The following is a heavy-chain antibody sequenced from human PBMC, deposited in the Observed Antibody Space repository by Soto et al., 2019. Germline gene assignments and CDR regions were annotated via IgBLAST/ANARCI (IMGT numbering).Heavy chain of an antibody. Sequence: GESLKISCKGSGYSFTSYWIGWVRQMPGKGLEWMGIIYPGDSDTRYSPSFQGQVTISADKSISTAYLQWRSLKAPDTAMYYCARRGEITIFRRRGAFDIWGQGTMVTVSS. J-gene: IGHJ3*02. CDR3: ARRGEITIFRRRGAFDI. CDR2: IYPGDSDT. CDR1: GYSFTSYW. V-gene: IGHV5-51*01. D-gene: IGHD3-9*01.